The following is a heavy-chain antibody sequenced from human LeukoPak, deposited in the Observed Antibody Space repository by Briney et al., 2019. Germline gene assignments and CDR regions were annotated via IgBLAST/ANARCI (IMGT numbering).Heavy chain of an antibody. CDR2: ISGSISGSGGST. CDR3: AKEGIAVASFDY. CDR1: GFAFSANA. V-gene: IGHV3-23*01. Sequence: GAFLRLSCAASGFAFSANAMSWVRQAPGPGLEWVSAISGSISGSGGSTYYADSVKGRFTVSSDNSETTLFLQLYSLRAEDTAVYYCAKEGIAVASFDYWGQGTLVTVSS. D-gene: IGHD6-19*01. J-gene: IGHJ4*02.